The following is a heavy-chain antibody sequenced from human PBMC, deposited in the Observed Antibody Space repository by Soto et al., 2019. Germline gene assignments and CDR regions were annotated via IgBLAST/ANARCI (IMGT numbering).Heavy chain of an antibody. V-gene: IGHV3-23*01. D-gene: IGHD3-10*01. CDR1: GFTFSSYA. CDR2: ISGSGGST. CDR3: ANPPFGKTHYYYYYGMDV. Sequence: GSLRLSCAASGFTFSSYAMSWVRQAPGKGLEWVSAISGSGGSTYYADSVKGRFTISRDNSKNTLYLQMNSLRAEDTAVYYCANPPFGKTHYYYYYGMDVWGQGTTVTVSS. J-gene: IGHJ6*02.